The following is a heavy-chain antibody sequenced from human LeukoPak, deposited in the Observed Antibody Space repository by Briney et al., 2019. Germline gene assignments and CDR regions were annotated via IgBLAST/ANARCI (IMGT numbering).Heavy chain of an antibody. Sequence: GGSLRLSCAASGFTLSSYAMSWVRQAPGKGLEWVGRIKSKTDGGTTDYAAPVKGRFTISRDDSKTTLYLQMNSLKTEDTAVYYCTTTPYGAFDIWGQGTMVTVSS. D-gene: IGHD3-10*01. CDR3: TTTPYGAFDI. CDR2: IKSKTDGGTT. V-gene: IGHV3-15*01. CDR1: GFTLSSYA. J-gene: IGHJ3*02.